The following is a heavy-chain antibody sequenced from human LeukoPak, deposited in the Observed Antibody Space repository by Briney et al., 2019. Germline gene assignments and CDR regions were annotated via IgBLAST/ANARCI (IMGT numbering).Heavy chain of an antibody. V-gene: IGHV1-69*05. D-gene: IGHD6-13*01. CDR2: IIPIFGTA. CDR3: ASSFGSRWNTNDYYYYYYMDV. Sequence: SVKVSCKASGGTFSSYAISWVRQAPGQGLEWMGGIIPIFGTANYAQKFQGRVTITTDESTSTAYMELSSLRSEDTAVYYCASSFGSRWNTNDYYYYYYMDVWVKGTTVTVSS. J-gene: IGHJ6*03. CDR1: GGTFSSYA.